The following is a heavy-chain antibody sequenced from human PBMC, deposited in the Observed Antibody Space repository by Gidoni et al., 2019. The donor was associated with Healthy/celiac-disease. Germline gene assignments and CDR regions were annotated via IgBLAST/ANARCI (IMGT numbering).Heavy chain of an antibody. CDR1: GGTFSSYA. CDR3: ARSPWIAVAGLFKLNPSSHFDY. CDR2: IIPIFGTA. J-gene: IGHJ4*02. V-gene: IGHV1-69*06. Sequence: QVQLVQSGAEVKKPGSSVKVSCKASGGTFSSYAISWVRQAPGQGLEWMGGIIPIFGTANYAQKFQGRVTITADKSTSTAYMELSSLRSEDTAVYYCARSPWIAVAGLFKLNPSSHFDYWGQGTLVTVSS. D-gene: IGHD6-19*01.